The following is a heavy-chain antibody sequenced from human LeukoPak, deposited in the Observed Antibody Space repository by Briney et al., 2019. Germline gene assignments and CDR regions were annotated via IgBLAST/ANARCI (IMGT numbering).Heavy chain of an antibody. V-gene: IGHV1-69*06. CDR2: IIPIFGTA. CDR3: ARVRSVGASLGRSYYFDY. Sequence: GASVKVSCKASGGTFSSYAISWVRQAPGQGLEWMGGIIPIFGTANYAQKFQGRVTTTADKSTSTAYMEPSSLRSEDTAVYYCARVRSVGASLGRSYYFDYWGQGTLVTVSS. CDR1: GGTFSSYA. D-gene: IGHD1-26*01. J-gene: IGHJ4*02.